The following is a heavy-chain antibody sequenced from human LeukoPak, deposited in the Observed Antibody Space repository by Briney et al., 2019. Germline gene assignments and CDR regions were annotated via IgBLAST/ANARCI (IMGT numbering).Heavy chain of an antibody. D-gene: IGHD4-17*01. Sequence: PGGSLRLSCAASGFTFSSFPMSWVRQAPGKGLEWVSLISGSGSNTYYADSVKGRFTISRDNSKNTLYLQMNSLRAEDTAVYYRAKEKPTTTAFDYWGQGTLVPVSS. CDR3: AKEKPTTTAFDY. V-gene: IGHV3-23*01. CDR1: GFTFSSFP. CDR2: ISGSGSNT. J-gene: IGHJ4*02.